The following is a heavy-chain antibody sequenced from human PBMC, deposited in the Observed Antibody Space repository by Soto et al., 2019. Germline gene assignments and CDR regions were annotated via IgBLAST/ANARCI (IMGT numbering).Heavy chain of an antibody. Sequence: QLQLQESGPGLVKPSETLSLTCTVSGGSISSSSYYWGWIRQPPGKGLEWIGSIYYSGSTYYNPSLKSRVTISVDTSKNQFSLKLSSVTAADTAVYYCARQFGDSSGYIDYWGQGTLVTVSS. J-gene: IGHJ4*02. D-gene: IGHD3-22*01. CDR2: IYYSGST. V-gene: IGHV4-39*01. CDR3: ARQFGDSSGYIDY. CDR1: GGSISSSSYY.